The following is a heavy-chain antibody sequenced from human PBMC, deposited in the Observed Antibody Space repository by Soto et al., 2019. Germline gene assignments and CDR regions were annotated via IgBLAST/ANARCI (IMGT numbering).Heavy chain of an antibody. D-gene: IGHD3-3*01. Sequence: QVQLVQSGAEVKKPGASVKVSCKASGYTFTSYDINWVRQATGQGLEWMGWMNPNSGNTGYAQKFQGRVTMTRNTSISTAYMELSSVRSEDTAVYYCARVNYDFWSGYYANYYYYYMDVWGKGTTVTVSS. J-gene: IGHJ6*03. V-gene: IGHV1-8*01. CDR3: ARVNYDFWSGYYANYYYYYMDV. CDR2: MNPNSGNT. CDR1: GYTFTSYD.